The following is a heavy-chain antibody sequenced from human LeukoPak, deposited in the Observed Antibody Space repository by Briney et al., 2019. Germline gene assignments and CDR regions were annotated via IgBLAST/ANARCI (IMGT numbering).Heavy chain of an antibody. J-gene: IGHJ4*02. CDR3: ARGLIAAAGTPSD. D-gene: IGHD6-13*01. V-gene: IGHV4-34*01. CDR2: INHSGST. Sequence: SETLSLTCAVYGGSFSGYYWSWIRQPPGKGLEWIGEINHSGSTNYNPSLKSRVTISVDTSKNQFSLKLSSVTAADTAVYYCARGLIAAAGTPSDWGQGTLVTVSS. CDR1: GGSFSGYY.